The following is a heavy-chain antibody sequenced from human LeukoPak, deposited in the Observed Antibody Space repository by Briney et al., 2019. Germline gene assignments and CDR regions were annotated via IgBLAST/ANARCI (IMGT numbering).Heavy chain of an antibody. CDR3: ARDEGGGAMVRGVTAYYYGMDV. Sequence: ASVKVSCKASGYTFTSYGISWVRQAPGQGLEWMGWISAYNGNTNYAQKLQGRVTMTTVTSTSTAYMELRSLRSDDTAVYYCARDEGGGAMVRGVTAYYYGMDVWGKGTTVTVSS. CDR2: ISAYNGNT. D-gene: IGHD3-10*01. V-gene: IGHV1-18*04. CDR1: GYTFTSYG. J-gene: IGHJ6*04.